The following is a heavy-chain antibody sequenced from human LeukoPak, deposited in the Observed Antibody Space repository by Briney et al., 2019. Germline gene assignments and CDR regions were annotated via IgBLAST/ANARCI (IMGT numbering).Heavy chain of an antibody. V-gene: IGHV1-18*04. J-gene: IGHJ5*02. D-gene: IGHD3-9*01. Sequence: APVKVSCKASGYTFTSYGISWVRQAPGQGLEWMGWISAYNGNTNYAQKLQGRVTMTTDTSTSTAYMELRSLRSDDTAVYYCARGMPVLRYFDWLLEYNWFDPWGQGTLVTVSP. CDR2: ISAYNGNT. CDR1: GYTFTSYG. CDR3: ARGMPVLRYFDWLLEYNWFDP.